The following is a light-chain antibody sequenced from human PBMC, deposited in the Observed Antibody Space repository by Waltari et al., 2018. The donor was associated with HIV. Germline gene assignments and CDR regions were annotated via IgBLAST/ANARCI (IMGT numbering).Light chain of an antibody. CDR3: QQYDNPPLT. V-gene: IGKV1-33*01. CDR1: QDISNY. CDR2: DAS. Sequence: IQMTQSPSSLASSVGDRVTITCQARQDISNYLKWYQQKPGKAPKLLIYDASNLETGVPVRFSGSGSGTDFTLTISSLQAEDIATYYCQQYDNPPLTFGGGTKVEIK. J-gene: IGKJ4*01.